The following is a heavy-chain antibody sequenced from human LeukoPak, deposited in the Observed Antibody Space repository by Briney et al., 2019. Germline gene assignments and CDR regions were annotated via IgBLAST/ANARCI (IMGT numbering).Heavy chain of an antibody. V-gene: IGHV1-2*02. D-gene: IGHD2-2*01. CDR1: GYTFTAYY. Sequence: ASVKVSCKASGYTFTAYYVHWVRQAPGQGLEWMGYMVTSSGVSHYSQKFQDRVTMTRDTSTSTAYLELSGLTSDDTAVYYCSTEDKYCTSTTCGDFWGQGTLVTVSS. CDR2: MVTSSGVS. CDR3: STEDKYCTSTTCGDF. J-gene: IGHJ4*02.